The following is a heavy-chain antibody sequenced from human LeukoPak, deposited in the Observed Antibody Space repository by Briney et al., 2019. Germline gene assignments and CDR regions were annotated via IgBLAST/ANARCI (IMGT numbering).Heavy chain of an antibody. CDR1: GYSFTSYW. V-gene: IGHV5-51*01. Sequence: GESLKISCKGSGYSFTSYWIRWVRQMPGKGLEWMGIIYPGDSDTKYSPSFQGQVTISADKSISTAYLQWSSLKDSDTDMYYCARESRGAFDIWGQGTMVTVSS. J-gene: IGHJ3*02. CDR2: IYPGDSDT. CDR3: ARESRGAFDI.